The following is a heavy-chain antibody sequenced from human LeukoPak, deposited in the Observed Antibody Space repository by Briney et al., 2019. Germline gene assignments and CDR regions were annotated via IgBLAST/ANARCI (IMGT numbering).Heavy chain of an antibody. CDR2: INPSGGST. V-gene: IGHV1-46*01. D-gene: IGHD2-8*01. CDR1: GYTFTSYY. Sequence: ASVKVSCKAYGYTFTSYYMHWVRQAPGQGLEWMGIINPSGGSTRYAQNFQGRVTMTRDMSTSTVYMELSSLRSEDTAVYYCARDPGDSMVFIYYFDYWGQGTLVTVSS. CDR3: ARDPGDSMVFIYYFDY. J-gene: IGHJ4*02.